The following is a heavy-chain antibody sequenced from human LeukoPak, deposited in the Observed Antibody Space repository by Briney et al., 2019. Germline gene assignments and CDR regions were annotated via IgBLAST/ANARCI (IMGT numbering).Heavy chain of an antibody. V-gene: IGHV4-59*08. J-gene: IGHJ5*02. D-gene: IGHD2/OR15-2a*01. Sequence: TSETLSLTCTVSGGSISSYYWSWIRQPPGKGLEWIGYIYYSGSTNYNPSLKSRVTISVDTSKNQFSLKLSSVTAADMAVYYCARLLSGGWYEPWGQGTLVTVSS. CDR3: ARLLSGGWYEP. CDR2: IYYSGST. CDR1: GGSISSYY.